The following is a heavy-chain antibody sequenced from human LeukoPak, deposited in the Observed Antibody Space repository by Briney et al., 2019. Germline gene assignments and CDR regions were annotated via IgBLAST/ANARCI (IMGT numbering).Heavy chain of an antibody. CDR2: IRSKASGGAI. Sequence: GGSLRLSCTASGFNFGNYAMSWIRQAPGKGLEWLGFIRSKASGGAIEYDPSVDGRFTISRDDSKSIAYLQMTSLKTEDTATYFCTREVDGMSAYWGQGTLVTVSS. CDR1: GFNFGNYA. CDR3: TREVDGMSAY. J-gene: IGHJ4*02. V-gene: IGHV3-49*03. D-gene: IGHD1-14*01.